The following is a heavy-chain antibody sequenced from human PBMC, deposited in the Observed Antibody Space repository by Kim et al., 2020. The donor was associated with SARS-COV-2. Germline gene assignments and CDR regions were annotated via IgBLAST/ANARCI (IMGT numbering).Heavy chain of an antibody. CDR1: GFTFSSYS. CDR2: ISSSSSYI. Sequence: GGSLRLSCAASGFTFSSYSMNWVRQAPGKGLEWVSSISSSSSYIYYADSVKGRFTISRDNATNSLYLQMNSLRAEDTAVYYCARIVSSSWFPDAFDIWGQGTMVTVSS. D-gene: IGHD6-13*01. CDR3: ARIVSSSWFPDAFDI. V-gene: IGHV3-21*01. J-gene: IGHJ3*02.